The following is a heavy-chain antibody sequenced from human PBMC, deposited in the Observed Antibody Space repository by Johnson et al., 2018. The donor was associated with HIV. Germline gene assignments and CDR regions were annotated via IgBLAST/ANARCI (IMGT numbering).Heavy chain of an antibody. D-gene: IGHD5-18*01. CDR2: ISYDGRSK. V-gene: IGHV3-30*04. CDR1: GFTFSSYP. Sequence: QVQLVESGGGVVQPGKSLRLSCAASGFTFSSYPMHWVRQAPGKGLEWVAVISYDGRSKFYADSAKGRFTISRDNSKNTLYLQMNSLRAEDTALYYCARLPSGYSRDAVDIWGQGTMVTVSS. J-gene: IGHJ3*02. CDR3: ARLPSGYSRDAVDI.